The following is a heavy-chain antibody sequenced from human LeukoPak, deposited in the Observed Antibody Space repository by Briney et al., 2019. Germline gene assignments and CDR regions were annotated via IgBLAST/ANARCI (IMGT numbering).Heavy chain of an antibody. Sequence: GGSLRLSCAASGITFSSYGMSWVRQAPGKGLEWVSSISSTGGTTYYADSVKGRFTISRDNSKNTVYLQMNSLRAEDTAVYYCAKQGRDWLRDYYYYMDVWGKGTTVTISS. CDR2: ISSTGGTT. V-gene: IGHV3-23*01. D-gene: IGHD3-9*01. CDR1: GITFSSYG. J-gene: IGHJ6*03. CDR3: AKQGRDWLRDYYYYMDV.